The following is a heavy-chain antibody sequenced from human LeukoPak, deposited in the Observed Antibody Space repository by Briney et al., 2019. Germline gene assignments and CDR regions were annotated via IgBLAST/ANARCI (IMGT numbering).Heavy chain of an antibody. J-gene: IGHJ4*02. V-gene: IGHV3-74*01. CDR2: ISPTGSTT. D-gene: IGHD6-6*01. CDR1: GFSLSGHW. Sequence: GGSLRLSCIASGFSLSGHWMHWARQLPGKGLVWVSRISPTGSTTSYADSVKGRFTVSRDNAKNTLYLQVNNLRAEDTAVYYCARGPNSNWSGLDFWGQGTLLTVSS. CDR3: ARGPNSNWSGLDF.